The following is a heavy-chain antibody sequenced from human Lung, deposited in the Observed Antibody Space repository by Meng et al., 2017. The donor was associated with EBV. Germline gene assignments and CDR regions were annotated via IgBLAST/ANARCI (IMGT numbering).Heavy chain of an antibody. D-gene: IGHD3-10*01. J-gene: IGHJ4*02. Sequence: QVQLPESGPGLVKPSGTLSLTCAVSGGSISSDNWWSWVRQPPGQGLEWIGEIYHLGDTNYNPSLKRRVTISVDNSKNQFSLMLTSVTAADTAVYYCARKDGSGMWYFDYWGQGTLVTVSS. CDR2: IYHLGDT. CDR3: ARKDGSGMWYFDY. V-gene: IGHV4-4*02. CDR1: GGSISSDNW.